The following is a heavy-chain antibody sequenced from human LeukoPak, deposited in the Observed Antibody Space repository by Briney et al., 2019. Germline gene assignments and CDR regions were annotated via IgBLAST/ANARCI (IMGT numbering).Heavy chain of an antibody. D-gene: IGHD3-10*01. J-gene: IGHJ5*02. CDR3: ARDKLIYYYASGRGPFDP. Sequence: SETLSLTCAVYGGSFSGYYWSWIRQPPGKGLEWIGEINHSGSTNYNPSLKSRVTISVDTSKNHFSLKLSSVTAANTAVYYCARDKLIYYYASGRGPFDPWGQGTLVTVSS. V-gene: IGHV4-34*01. CDR1: GGSFSGYY. CDR2: INHSGST.